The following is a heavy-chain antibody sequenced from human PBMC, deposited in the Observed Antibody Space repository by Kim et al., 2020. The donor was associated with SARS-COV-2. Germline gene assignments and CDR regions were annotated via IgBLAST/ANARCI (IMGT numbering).Heavy chain of an antibody. J-gene: IGHJ4*02. Sequence: GGSLRLSCAASGFPFSSYSMNWVRQAPGKGLEWISYIRTSPSSIFSYANSVRGRITISTDNAKDSLNLQMNSLKDEDTAEYYCVRDLNFAFDFWGQGALVTVSS. D-gene: IGHD1-1*01. CDR2: IRTSPSSIF. V-gene: IGHV3-48*02. CDR3: VRDLNFAFDF. CDR1: GFPFSSYS.